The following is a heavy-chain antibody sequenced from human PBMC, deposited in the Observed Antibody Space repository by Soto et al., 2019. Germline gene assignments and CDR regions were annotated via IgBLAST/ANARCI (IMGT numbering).Heavy chain of an antibody. CDR3: ARDWVSSGGHDWRPFDY. J-gene: IGHJ4*02. CDR2: IWYDGSNK. V-gene: IGHV3-33*01. D-gene: IGHD6-19*01. Sequence: GGSMRLYCAASELSFTRYGMHWVRKAPGKGLEWVAVIWYDGSNKYYADSVKGRFTISRDNSKNTLCLQMNSLRAEDTAVYYCARDWVSSGGHDWRPFDYWGQGTLVTVSS. CDR1: ELSFTRYG.